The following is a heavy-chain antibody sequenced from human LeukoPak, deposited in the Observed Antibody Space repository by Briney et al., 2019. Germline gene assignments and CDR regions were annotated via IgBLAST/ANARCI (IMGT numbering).Heavy chain of an antibody. Sequence: SETLSLTCTVSGGSISSSSYYWGWIRQPPGKGLEWIGSIYYSGNTYYNPSLKSRVTISVDTSKNQFSLKLSSVTAADTAVYYCARDLRYFDYWGQGTLVTVSS. D-gene: IGHD3-9*01. CDR1: GGSISSSSYY. V-gene: IGHV4-39*02. CDR3: ARDLRYFDY. CDR2: IYYSGNT. J-gene: IGHJ4*02.